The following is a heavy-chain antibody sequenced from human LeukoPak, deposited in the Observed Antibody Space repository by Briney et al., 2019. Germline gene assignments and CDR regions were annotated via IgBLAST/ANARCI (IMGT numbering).Heavy chain of an antibody. Sequence: GRSLRLSCAASGFTFNSYGMHWVRQAPGKGLDWVAVISYDGSNKYYADSVKGRFTISRDNSKNTLFLQMNSLRAEDTAVYYCAKGSNRGVATIDYWGQGTLATVSS. CDR3: AKGSNRGVATIDY. CDR1: GFTFNSYG. V-gene: IGHV3-30*18. J-gene: IGHJ4*02. CDR2: ISYDGSNK. D-gene: IGHD5-12*01.